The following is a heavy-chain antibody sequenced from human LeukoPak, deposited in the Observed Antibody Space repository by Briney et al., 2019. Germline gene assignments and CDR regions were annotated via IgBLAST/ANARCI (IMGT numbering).Heavy chain of an antibody. CDR2: TYYRSKWYN. CDR3: AREVARPTLPDAFDI. D-gene: IGHD3-16*01. Sequence: SQTLSLTCAISGDCVSSNSAAWNWIRQSPSRGLEWLGRTYYRSKWYNDYGVSVKSRITINPDTSKNQFSLQLNSVTPEDTAVYYCAREVARPTLPDAFDIWGQGTMVTVSS. CDR1: GDCVSSNSAA. V-gene: IGHV6-1*01. J-gene: IGHJ3*02.